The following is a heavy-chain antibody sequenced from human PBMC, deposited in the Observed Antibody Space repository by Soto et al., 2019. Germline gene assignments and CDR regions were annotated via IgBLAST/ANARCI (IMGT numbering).Heavy chain of an antibody. J-gene: IGHJ3*01. V-gene: IGHV3-21*02. D-gene: IGHD2-15*01. Sequence: EVQLVESGGGLVMPGGSLRLSCAASGFTFASYHMSWVRQAPGKGLDWVSSINPSSSHIYYADSVRGRFTISRDDSKNSLQLHMNSLRTEDVAIYYCARGYCGGGGCYLRRDAFDVWGQGTTVTVSS. CDR2: INPSSSHI. CDR3: ARGYCGGGGCYLRRDAFDV. CDR1: GFTFASYH.